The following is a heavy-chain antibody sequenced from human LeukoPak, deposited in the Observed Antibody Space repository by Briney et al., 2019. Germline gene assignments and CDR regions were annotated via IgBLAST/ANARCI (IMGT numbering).Heavy chain of an antibody. Sequence: SETLSLTCGVSGGSISSSSYYWCWIRQLPGKGLEWVGTIYYSGSTYYNPSLKSRVTISVDTSKNQFSLKLSSVTAADTAVYYCARQGWSSAFGYYFDYWGQGTLVTVSS. CDR3: ARQGWSSAFGYYFDY. CDR1: GGSISSSSYY. D-gene: IGHD6-19*01. CDR2: IYYSGST. J-gene: IGHJ4*02. V-gene: IGHV4-39*01.